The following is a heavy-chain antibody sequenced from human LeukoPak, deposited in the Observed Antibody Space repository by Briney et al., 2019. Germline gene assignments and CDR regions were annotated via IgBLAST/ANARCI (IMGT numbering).Heavy chain of an antibody. J-gene: IGHJ4*02. CDR3: ARDRGWLQHDY. CDR1: GFTFSNYA. Sequence: GGSLRLSCAASGFTFSNYAMDWVRQAPGKGLEWVSAISGSGAVTYYADSVKGRFTFSRDNSKNTLYLQMNSLKADDTAVYYCARDRGWLQHDYWGQGTLVTVSS. CDR2: ISGSGAVT. V-gene: IGHV3-23*01. D-gene: IGHD5-24*01.